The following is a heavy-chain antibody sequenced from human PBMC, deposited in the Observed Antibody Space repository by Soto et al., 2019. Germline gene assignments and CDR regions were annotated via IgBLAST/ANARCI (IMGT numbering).Heavy chain of an antibody. CDR3: GSPVEVTTANDGFDI. D-gene: IGHD4-17*01. J-gene: IGHJ3*02. V-gene: IGHV3-33*01. CDR2: IWYDGSNK. Sequence: QVQLVESGRGVVQPGRALRLSCAASGFTFSSYGMHWVRQAPGKGLEWVAVIWYDGSNKYYADSVKGRFTISRDNSKNTLYLKMNSLRAADTAVYYCGSPVEVTTANDGFDIWGQGTMVTVSS. CDR1: GFTFSSYG.